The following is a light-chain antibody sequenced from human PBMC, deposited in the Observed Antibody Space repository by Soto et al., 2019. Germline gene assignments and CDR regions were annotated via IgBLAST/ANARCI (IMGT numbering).Light chain of an antibody. V-gene: IGKV3-15*01. Sequence: EIVMTQSPGTLSVSPGERATLSCRASQRLSSNLAWYQQTPGQAPRLLIYGASTRATGIPARFSGSGSATEFTLTISSLQSEDFAVYYCQQYNNWPPYTFGQGIKLEIK. CDR1: QRLSSN. CDR2: GAS. CDR3: QQYNNWPPYT. J-gene: IGKJ2*01.